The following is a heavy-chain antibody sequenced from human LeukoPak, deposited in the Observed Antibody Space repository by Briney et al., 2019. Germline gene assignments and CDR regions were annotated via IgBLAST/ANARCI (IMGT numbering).Heavy chain of an antibody. CDR1: GFTFSSYW. CDR2: ISSSSSTI. D-gene: IGHD2/OR15-2a*01. Sequence: GGSLRLSCAASGFTFSSYWMHWVRQAPGKGLEWVSYISSSSSTIYYAGSVKGRFTISRDNAKNSLYLQMNSLRDEDTAVYYCARGILSGLDYWGQGTLVTVSS. J-gene: IGHJ4*02. CDR3: ARGILSGLDY. V-gene: IGHV3-48*02.